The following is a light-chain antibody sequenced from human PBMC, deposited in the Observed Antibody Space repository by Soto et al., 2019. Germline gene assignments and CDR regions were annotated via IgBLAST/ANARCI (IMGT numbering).Light chain of an antibody. V-gene: IGKV3-15*01. CDR3: QQDSSWPLT. J-gene: IGKJ4*01. CDR2: GAS. Sequence: EIVLTQSPGTLSLSPGETATLSCRASQTIGRNYLAWYQQKPGQAPRLLIYGASIRATGVPATFSGSGSGTEFTLSISSLQSEHLGVYYCQQDSSWPLTFGGGTKVDIK. CDR1: QTIGRN.